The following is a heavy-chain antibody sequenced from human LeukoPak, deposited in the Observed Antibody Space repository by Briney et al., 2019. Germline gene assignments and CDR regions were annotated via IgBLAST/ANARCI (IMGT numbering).Heavy chain of an antibody. CDR3: ATETNGRHYDY. CDR2: IGPTGSDR. V-gene: IGHV3-21*06. Sequence: GGSLRLSCTASGLTFSTSGFNWVRQAPGKGLEWVASIGPTGSDRYHADSIKGRFTISRDNANNFLYLQMNSLRAEDTAVYYCATETNGRHYDYWGQGTLLSVSS. D-gene: IGHD1-14*01. J-gene: IGHJ4*02. CDR1: GLTFSTSG.